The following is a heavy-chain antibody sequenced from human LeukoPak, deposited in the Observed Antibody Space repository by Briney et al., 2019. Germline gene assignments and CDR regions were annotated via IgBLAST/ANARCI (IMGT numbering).Heavy chain of an antibody. CDR3: ARDGVGYYDFRSGSLPDQRHGMDV. Sequence: SETLSLTCTVSGGSISSSSYYWGWIRQPAGKGLEWIGRIYTSGSTNYNPSLKSRVTMSVDTSKNQFSLKLSSVTAADTAVYYCARDGVGYYDFRSGSLPDQRHGMDVWGQGTTVTASS. CDR1: GGSISSSSYY. D-gene: IGHD3-3*01. CDR2: IYTSGST. V-gene: IGHV4-61*02. J-gene: IGHJ6*02.